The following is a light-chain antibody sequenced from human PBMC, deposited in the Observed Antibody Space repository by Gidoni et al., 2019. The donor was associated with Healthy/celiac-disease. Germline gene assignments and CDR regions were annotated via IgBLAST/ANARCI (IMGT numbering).Light chain of an antibody. CDR1: SSDVGGYNY. J-gene: IGLJ1*01. Sequence: QSALTQPASVSGSPGQSITISCTGTSSDVGGYNYVSWYQQHPGKAPKLRIYEVSNRPSGVSNRFSGAKSGNTASLTISGIQAEDEADYYCSSYTSSSTPYVFGTGTKVTV. CDR2: EVS. V-gene: IGLV2-14*01. CDR3: SSYTSSSTPYV.